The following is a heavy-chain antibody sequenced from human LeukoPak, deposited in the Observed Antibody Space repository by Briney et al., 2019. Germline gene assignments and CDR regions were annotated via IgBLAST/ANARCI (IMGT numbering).Heavy chain of an antibody. CDR2: IYSSGST. D-gene: IGHD3-9*01. V-gene: IGHV4-61*02. J-gene: IGHJ4*02. CDR3: ASSYYDLLTGYSHDY. CDR1: GDSISSGNYY. Sequence: PSQTLSLTCTVSGDSISSGNYYWSWIRQPAGKGLERIGRIYSSGSTNYNPSLKSRVTISVDTSQNQFSLKLSSVTAADTAVYYCASSYYDLLTGYSHDYWGQGTLVTVSS.